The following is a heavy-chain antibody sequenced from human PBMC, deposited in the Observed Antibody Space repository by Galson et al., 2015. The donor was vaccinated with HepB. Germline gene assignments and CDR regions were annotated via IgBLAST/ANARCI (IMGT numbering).Heavy chain of an antibody. CDR3: AREYDNYYDSSGYYLTDAFDI. J-gene: IGHJ3*02. D-gene: IGHD3-22*01. V-gene: IGHV3-30*04. CDR2: ISYDGSNK. CDR1: GFTFSTYA. Sequence: SLRLSCAASGFTFSTYAMHWVRQAPGKGLEWVAVISYDGSNKYYADSVKGRFTISRDNSKNTLYLQMNSLRTEDTAVCYCAREYDNYYDSSGYYLTDAFDIWGQGTMVTVSS.